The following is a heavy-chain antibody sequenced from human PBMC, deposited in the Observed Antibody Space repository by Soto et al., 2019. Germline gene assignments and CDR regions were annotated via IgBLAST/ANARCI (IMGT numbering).Heavy chain of an antibody. Sequence: SETLSLTCTVSGGSISSYYWNWIRQPPGKRLEWIGYIYNSGNTNYNPSFRSRVTISVDTSKNQFSLKRTSVTAADTAGYYCAAPPRYWGQGILVTVX. CDR3: AAPPRY. CDR1: GGSISSYY. J-gene: IGHJ4*02. D-gene: IGHD6-6*01. CDR2: IYNSGNT. V-gene: IGHV4-59*01.